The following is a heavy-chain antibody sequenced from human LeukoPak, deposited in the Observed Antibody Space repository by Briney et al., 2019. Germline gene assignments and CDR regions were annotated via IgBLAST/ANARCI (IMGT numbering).Heavy chain of an antibody. CDR1: GFTFSSYE. CDR2: ISSSGSTI. Sequence: GGSLRLSCAASGFTFSSYEMNWVRQAPGKGLEWVSYISSSGSTIYYADSVKGRFTISRDNAKNSLYLQMNSLRAEDTAVYYCARVGYSGYDGGDDYWGQGTLVTVSS. J-gene: IGHJ4*02. V-gene: IGHV3-48*03. CDR3: ARVGYSGYDGGDDY. D-gene: IGHD5-12*01.